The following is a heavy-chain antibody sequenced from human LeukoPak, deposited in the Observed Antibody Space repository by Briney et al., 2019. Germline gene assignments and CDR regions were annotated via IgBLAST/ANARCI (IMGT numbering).Heavy chain of an antibody. CDR3: ASQVNYYDSSGYLGLAFDI. CDR1: GFTFSNYD. J-gene: IGHJ3*02. V-gene: IGHV3-30*03. D-gene: IGHD3-22*01. Sequence: GGSLRLSCAASGFTFSNYDMSWVRQAPGKGLEWVAVISYDGSNKYYADSVKGRFTISRDNSKNTLYLQMNSLRAEDTAVYYCASQVNYYDSSGYLGLAFDIWGQGTMVTVSS. CDR2: ISYDGSNK.